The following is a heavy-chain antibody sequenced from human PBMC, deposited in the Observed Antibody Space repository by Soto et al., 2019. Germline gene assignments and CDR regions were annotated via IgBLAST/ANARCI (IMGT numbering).Heavy chain of an antibody. D-gene: IGHD3-9*01. V-gene: IGHV4-31*03. Sequence: QVQLQESGPRLVKPSQTLSLTCTVSGGSINTGGYYWGWIRQLPGEGLEWIGHVFYTGTAFYNPSLKSRSAISIDTSANQFFLQMRSVTAADTAIYYCARRLDDTVDTFFNCFDPWGQGILVTVSS. J-gene: IGHJ5*02. CDR3: ARRLDDTVDTFFNCFDP. CDR2: VFYTGTA. CDR1: GGSINTGGYY.